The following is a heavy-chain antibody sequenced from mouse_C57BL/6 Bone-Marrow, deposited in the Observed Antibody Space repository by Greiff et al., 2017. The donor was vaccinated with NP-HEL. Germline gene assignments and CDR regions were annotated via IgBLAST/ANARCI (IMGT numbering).Heavy chain of an antibody. V-gene: IGHV1-82*01. CDR1: GYAFSSSW. CDR2: IYPGDGDT. CDR3: ARPGSFAY. Sequence: VQVVESGPELVKPGASVKISCKASGYAFSSSWMNWVKQRPGQGLEWIGRIYPGDGDTNYNGKFKGKATLTADKSSSTAYMQLSSLTSEDSAVYCCARPGSFAYWGQGTLVTVSA. J-gene: IGHJ3*01. D-gene: IGHD4-1*01.